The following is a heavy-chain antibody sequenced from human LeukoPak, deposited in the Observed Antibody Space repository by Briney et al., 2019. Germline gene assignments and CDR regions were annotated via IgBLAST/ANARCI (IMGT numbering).Heavy chain of an antibody. V-gene: IGHV4-34*01. D-gene: IGHD2-15*01. CDR1: GVSLSGYY. Sequence: SETLSLTCAVYGVSLSGYYWSWFRQPPGMGLEWIGEIQSSGSTYYNTSLKSRVTISVDTSKNQFSLKLSSVTAADTAVYYCARGPATRSKGGFDYWGQGTLVTVSS. CDR2: IQSSGST. CDR3: ARGPATRSKGGFDY. J-gene: IGHJ4*02.